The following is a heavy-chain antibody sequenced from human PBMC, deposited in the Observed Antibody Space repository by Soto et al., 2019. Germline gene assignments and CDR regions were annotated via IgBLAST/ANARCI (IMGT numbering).Heavy chain of an antibody. CDR2: IIPIFGTA. J-gene: IGHJ4*02. V-gene: IGHV1-69*13. D-gene: IGHD5-12*01. CDR3: ARVRGDGYNLDY. CDR1: GGTFSSYA. Sequence: RASVKVSCKASGGTFSSYAISWVRQAPGQGLEWMGGIIPIFGTANYAQKFQGRVTITADESTSTAYMELSSLRSEDTAVYYGARVRGDGYNLDYWGQGTLVTVSS.